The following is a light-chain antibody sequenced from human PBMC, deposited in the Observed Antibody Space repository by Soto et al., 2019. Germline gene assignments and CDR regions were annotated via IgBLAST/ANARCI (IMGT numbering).Light chain of an antibody. CDR1: QTISSW. J-gene: IGKJ3*01. CDR3: QQGIT. Sequence: DIQMTQSPSTLSGSVGDRVTITCRASQTISSWLAWYQQKPGKAPKLLIYAASTLQSGFPSRFSGSGSGTDFTLTISSLQPDDFATYYCQQGITFGPGTKVDIK. V-gene: IGKV1-5*01. CDR2: AAS.